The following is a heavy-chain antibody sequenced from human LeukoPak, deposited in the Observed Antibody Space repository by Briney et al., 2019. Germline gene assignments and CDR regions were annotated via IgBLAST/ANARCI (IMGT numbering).Heavy chain of an antibody. J-gene: IGHJ4*02. Sequence: SQTLFLTCTVSGGSISSGGYYWSWIRQHPGKGLEWIGYIYYSGSTYYNPSLKSRVTISVDTSKNQFSLKLSSVTAADTAVYYCARTYYYDSSGYWLDYWGQGTLVTVSS. CDR1: GGSISSGGYY. D-gene: IGHD3-22*01. CDR2: IYYSGST. V-gene: IGHV4-31*03. CDR3: ARTYYYDSSGYWLDY.